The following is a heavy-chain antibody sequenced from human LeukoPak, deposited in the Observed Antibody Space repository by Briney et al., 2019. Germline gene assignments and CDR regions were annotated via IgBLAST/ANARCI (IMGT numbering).Heavy chain of an antibody. CDR3: ARTPHYYGSGSYSVDY. J-gene: IGHJ4*02. Sequence: SETLSLTCTVSGGSISSSSYYWGWIRQPPGKGLEWIGSIYYSGSTYYNPSLKSRVTISVDTSKNQFSLKLSSVTAADTAVYYCARTPHYYGSGSYSVDYWGQGTLVTVSS. CDR1: GGSISSSSYY. D-gene: IGHD3-10*01. V-gene: IGHV4-39*07. CDR2: IYYSGST.